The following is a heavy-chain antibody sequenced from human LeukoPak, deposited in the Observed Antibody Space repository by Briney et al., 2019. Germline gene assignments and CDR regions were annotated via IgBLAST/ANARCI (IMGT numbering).Heavy chain of an antibody. V-gene: IGHV4-39*07. CDR1: GGSISSSSYY. CDR2: IYYSGST. D-gene: IGHD3-10*01. CDR3: ARALSSFGELLSIDY. Sequence: KASETLSLTCTVSGGSISSSSYYWGWIRQPPGKGLEWIGSIYYSGSTYYNPSLKSRVTISVDTSKNQFSLKLSSVTAADTAVYYCARALSSFGELLSIDYWGQGTLVTVSS. J-gene: IGHJ4*02.